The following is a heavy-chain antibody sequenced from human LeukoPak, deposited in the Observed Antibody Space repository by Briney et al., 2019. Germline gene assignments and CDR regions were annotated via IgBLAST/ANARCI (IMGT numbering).Heavy chain of an antibody. Sequence: SETLSLTCAVYGGSFSGYYWSWIRQPPGKRLEWIGEINHSGSTNYNPSLKSRVTIALDTSKNQFSLKLSSVTAADTAVYYCARGRGVTAIGDAFDIWGQGTMVTVSS. V-gene: IGHV4-34*01. D-gene: IGHD2-21*02. CDR2: INHSGST. CDR3: ARGRGVTAIGDAFDI. CDR1: GGSFSGYY. J-gene: IGHJ3*02.